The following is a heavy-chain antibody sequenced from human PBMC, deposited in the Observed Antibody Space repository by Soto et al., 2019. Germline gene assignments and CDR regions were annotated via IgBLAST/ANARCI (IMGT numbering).Heavy chain of an antibody. J-gene: IGHJ6*03. CDR3: AKDYYDILTGYPYYYYMDV. CDR1: GFTFRNYG. D-gene: IGHD3-9*01. CDR2: ISSGSSTI. V-gene: IGHV3-48*01. Sequence: GGSLRLSCAASGFTFRNYGMNWVRQAPGKGLEWVSYISSGSSTIYYADSVKVRFTISRDYAKNSLYLQMNSLRADDTAVYYCAKDYYDILTGYPYYYYMDVWGKGTTVTVSS.